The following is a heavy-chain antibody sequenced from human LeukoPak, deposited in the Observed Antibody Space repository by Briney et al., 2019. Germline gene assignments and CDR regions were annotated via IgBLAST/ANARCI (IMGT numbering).Heavy chain of an antibody. CDR3: ARALDY. CDR2: ISSSSSTI. Sequence: GGSLRLSCVASGFTFDTYSMNWVRQAPGRGLEWVSYISSSSSTIYYADSVKGRFTISRDNAKNSLYLQMNSLRAEDTAVYYCARALDYWGQGTLVTVPS. J-gene: IGHJ4*02. V-gene: IGHV3-48*04. CDR1: GFTFDTYS.